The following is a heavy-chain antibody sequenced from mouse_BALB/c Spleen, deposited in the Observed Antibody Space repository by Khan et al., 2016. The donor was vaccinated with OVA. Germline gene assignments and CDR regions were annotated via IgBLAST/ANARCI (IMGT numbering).Heavy chain of an antibody. CDR3: ARLEDI. D-gene: IGHD1-3*01. Sequence: VELVESGPGLVAPSQSLSITCTVSGFSLTSYGVHWVRQPPGKGLEWLGVIWAGGSTNYNSASMSRLSISKDNPKSQVFLKMNSLQTDETAMYYCARLEDIWGQGTTLTVSS. V-gene: IGHV2-9*02. CDR2: IWAGGST. CDR1: GFSLTSYG. J-gene: IGHJ2*01.